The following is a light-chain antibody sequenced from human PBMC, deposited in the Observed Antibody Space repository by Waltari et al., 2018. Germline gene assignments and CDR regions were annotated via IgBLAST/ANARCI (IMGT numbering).Light chain of an antibody. CDR1: SSDVGGYNY. CDR2: DVN. Sequence: HSALAQPASVSGPAGQSITSSCTGTSSDVGGYNYVSWYQQHPGKAPTLMIYDVNNRPSGVSNRFSGSKSGNTASLTISGLQAEDEADYYCSSFTRTNSWVFGGGTKLTVL. V-gene: IGLV2-14*03. J-gene: IGLJ3*02. CDR3: SSFTRTNSWV.